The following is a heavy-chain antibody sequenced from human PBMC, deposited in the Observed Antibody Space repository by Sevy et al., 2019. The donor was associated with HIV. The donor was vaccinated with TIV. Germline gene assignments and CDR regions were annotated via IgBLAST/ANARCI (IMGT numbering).Heavy chain of an antibody. CDR1: GFTFSSYA. CDR3: ARWTPPYYYYYDMDV. D-gene: IGHD2-15*01. V-gene: IGHV3-30-3*01. Sequence: GGSLRLSCAASGFTFSSYAMHWVRQAPGKGLEWVAVISYDDSNKYYADSVKGRFTISRDNSKNTLYLQMNRLRAEDTAVYYGARWTPPYYYYYDMDVWGQGTTVTVSS. J-gene: IGHJ6*02. CDR2: ISYDDSNK.